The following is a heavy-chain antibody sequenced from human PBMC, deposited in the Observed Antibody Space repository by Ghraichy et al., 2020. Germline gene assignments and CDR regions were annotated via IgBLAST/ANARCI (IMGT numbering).Heavy chain of an antibody. CDR2: IYYSGST. D-gene: IGHD2-15*01. CDR3: ARGGWSLDY. CDR1: GGSMSGNY. V-gene: IGHV4-59*01. Sequence: SQTLSLTCTISGGSMSGNYWSWIRQAPGKGLEWLAYIYYSGSTNYNPSLKSRVTISIDTSKNQFSLKLGSVTAADTAVYYCARGGWSLDYWGQGALVTVSS. J-gene: IGHJ4*02.